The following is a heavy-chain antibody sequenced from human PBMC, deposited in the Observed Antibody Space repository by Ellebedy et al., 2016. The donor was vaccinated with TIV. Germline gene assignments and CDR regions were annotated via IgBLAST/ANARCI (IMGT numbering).Heavy chain of an antibody. V-gene: IGHV3-7*03. CDR3: VKGRSGLQYYGIDV. CDR1: GFTFTTYW. J-gene: IGHJ6*02. Sequence: GESLKISCVASGFTFTTYWMSWVRQAPGKGLEWVANINVDGNEKGYVDSVKGRFTISRDNSKNTLYLQMNSLRAEDTALYYCVKGRSGLQYYGIDVWGQGTTVTVSS. CDR2: INVDGNEK. D-gene: IGHD3-10*01.